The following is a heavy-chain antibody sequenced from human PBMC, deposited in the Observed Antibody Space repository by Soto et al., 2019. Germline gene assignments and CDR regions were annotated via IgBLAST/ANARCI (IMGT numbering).Heavy chain of an antibody. V-gene: IGHV1-18*01. J-gene: IGHJ6*02. D-gene: IGHD3-9*01. CDR3: ARDQLPYFDWRVQERHYYYYYGMDV. CDR2: ISAYNGDR. Sequence: ASVKVSCKASGYTLTSYGVSWVRQAPGQGLEWMGWISAYNGDRNYAQKVQGRVTMTTDPSTSTAYMELRGLRSDDTAVYYCARDQLPYFDWRVQERHYYYYYGMDVWGQGTTVTVYS. CDR1: GYTLTSYG.